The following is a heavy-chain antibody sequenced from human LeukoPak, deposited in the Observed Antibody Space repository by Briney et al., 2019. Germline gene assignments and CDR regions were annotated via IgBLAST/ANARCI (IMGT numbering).Heavy chain of an antibody. Sequence: ASVKVSCKASGGPFSSYAISWVRQAPGQGLEWMGGIIPIFGTANYAQKFQGRVTITADESTSTAYMELSSLRSEDTAVYYCASSSTSCYPSRYFDLWGRGTLVTVSS. J-gene: IGHJ2*01. D-gene: IGHD2-2*01. CDR3: ASSSTSCYPSRYFDL. V-gene: IGHV1-69*13. CDR1: GGPFSSYA. CDR2: IIPIFGTA.